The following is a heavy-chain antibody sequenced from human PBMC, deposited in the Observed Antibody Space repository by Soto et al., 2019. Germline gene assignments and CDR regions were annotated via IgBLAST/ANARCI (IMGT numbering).Heavy chain of an antibody. Sequence: PAGSLTLSCTASGFTFGDYAMSWFRQAPGKGLEWVGFIRSKAYGGTTEYAASLKGRFTMSRDDSKSTAYLQMSSLKTEDTAVYYCTRGLRPYSSGWVDYWGQGTLVNVSS. CDR3: TRGLRPYSSGWVDY. J-gene: IGHJ4*02. V-gene: IGHV3-49*03. CDR1: GFTFGDYA. D-gene: IGHD6-19*01. CDR2: IRSKAYGGTT.